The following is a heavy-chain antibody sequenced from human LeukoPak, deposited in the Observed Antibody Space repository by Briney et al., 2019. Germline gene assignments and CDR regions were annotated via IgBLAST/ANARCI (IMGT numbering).Heavy chain of an antibody. J-gene: IGHJ2*01. CDR3: ARVRGYSSIRWYFDL. CDR1: GGSISSGDYY. D-gene: IGHD6-13*01. Sequence: PSQTLSLTCTVSGGSISSGDYYWGWIRQPPGKGLEWIGYIYYSGSTYYNPSLKSRVTISVDTSKNQFSLKLSSVTAADTAVYYCARVRGYSSIRWYFDLWGRGTLVTASS. V-gene: IGHV4-30-4*01. CDR2: IYYSGST.